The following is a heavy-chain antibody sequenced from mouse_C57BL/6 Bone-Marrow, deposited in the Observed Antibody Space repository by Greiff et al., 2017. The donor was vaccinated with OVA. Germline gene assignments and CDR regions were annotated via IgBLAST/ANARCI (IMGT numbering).Heavy chain of an antibody. CDR1: EYEFPSHD. CDR2: INSDGGST. Sequence: DVQLQESGGGLVQPGESLKLSCESNEYEFPSHDMSWVRKTPEKRLELVAAINSDGGSTYYPDTMERRFIISRDNTKKTLYLQMSSLRSEDTALYYCARLDDYDGDWYFDVWGTGTTVTVSS. D-gene: IGHD2-4*01. J-gene: IGHJ1*03. CDR3: ARLDDYDGDWYFDV. V-gene: IGHV5-2*01.